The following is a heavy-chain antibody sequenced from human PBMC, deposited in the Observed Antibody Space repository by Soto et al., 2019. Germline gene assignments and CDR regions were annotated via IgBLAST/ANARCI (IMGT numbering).Heavy chain of an antibody. J-gene: IGHJ4*02. CDR1: GDSISTDY. CDR2: IYYGGST. CDR3: AKNWNWGSLVH. V-gene: IGHV4-59*08. D-gene: IGHD7-27*01. Sequence: PSETLSLTCTVSGDSISTDYWSWIRQSPGKGLEWIGFIYYGGSTNYNPSLKSRVTISVDTPKIQFSLKLSSVTAADTAVYYCAKNWNWGSLVHWGQGTLVTVSS.